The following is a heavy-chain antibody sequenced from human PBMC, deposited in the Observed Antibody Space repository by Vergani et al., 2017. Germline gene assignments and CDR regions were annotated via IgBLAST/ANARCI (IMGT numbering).Heavy chain of an antibody. CDR1: GGTFSSYT. Sequence: QVQLVQSGAEVKKPGSSVKVSCKASGGTFSSYTISWVRQAPGQGLEWMGRIIPILGIANYAQKFQGRVTITADKSTSTAYMELSSLRSEDTAVYYCARDGLSTTGTTGAFDIWGQGTMVTVSS. CDR3: ARDGLSTTGTTGAFDI. D-gene: IGHD1-1*01. J-gene: IGHJ3*02. CDR2: IIPILGIA. V-gene: IGHV1-69*08.